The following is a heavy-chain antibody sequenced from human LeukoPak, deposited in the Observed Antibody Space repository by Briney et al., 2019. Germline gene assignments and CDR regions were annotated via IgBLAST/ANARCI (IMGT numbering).Heavy chain of an antibody. V-gene: IGHV4-59*01. CDR2: IYYSGST. Sequence: SETLSLTCTVSGGSISSYYWSWIRQPPGKGLEWIGYIYYSGSTNYNPSLKSRVTISVDTSKNQFSLKLSSVTAADTAVYYCARPYSSSHAFSYWGQGTLVTVSS. J-gene: IGHJ4*02. D-gene: IGHD6-13*01. CDR3: ARPYSSSHAFSY. CDR1: GGSISSYY.